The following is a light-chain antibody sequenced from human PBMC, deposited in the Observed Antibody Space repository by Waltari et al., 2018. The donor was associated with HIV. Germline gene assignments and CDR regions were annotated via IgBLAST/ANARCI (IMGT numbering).Light chain of an antibody. J-gene: IGKJ1*01. CDR3: QQYAHSPQT. CDR2: GAS. CDR1: HSVAKNY. Sequence: EVVLTQSPGTLSLSPGERATLSCRASHSVAKNYVAWHQQRLGQAPRVLISGASIRTTGTTDRFSGSGSGTDFTLTISRLEPEDFAVYYCQQYAHSPQTFGQGTKVEIK. V-gene: IGKV3-20*01.